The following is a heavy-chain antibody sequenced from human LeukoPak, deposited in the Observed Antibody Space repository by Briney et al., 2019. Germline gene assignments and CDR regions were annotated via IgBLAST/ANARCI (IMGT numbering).Heavy chain of an antibody. J-gene: IGHJ6*04. V-gene: IGHV4-34*01. Sequence: PSETLSLTCAVYGGSFSGYYCSWIRQPPGKGLEWIGEINHSGSTNYNPSLKSRVTISVDTSKNQFSLKLSSVTAADTAVYYCARYYEVFGVVDYVWGKGNTVTVSS. CDR3: ARYYEVFGVVDYV. CDR2: INHSGST. CDR1: GGSFSGYY. D-gene: IGHD3-3*01.